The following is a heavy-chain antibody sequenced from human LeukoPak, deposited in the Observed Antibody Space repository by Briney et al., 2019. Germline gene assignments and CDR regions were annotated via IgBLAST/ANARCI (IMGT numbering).Heavy chain of an antibody. CDR2: INTNTGNP. Sequence: GASVKVSCKASGYTFTNYAMNWMRQAPGQGLEWMGWINTNTGNPTYAQGFTGRFVFSLDTSVSTAYLQISSLKAEDTAVYYCARDQNSGWYSSTGYYYYMDVWGKGTTVTVSS. D-gene: IGHD6-19*01. CDR1: GYTFTNYA. J-gene: IGHJ6*03. V-gene: IGHV7-4-1*02. CDR3: ARDQNSGWYSSTGYYYYMDV.